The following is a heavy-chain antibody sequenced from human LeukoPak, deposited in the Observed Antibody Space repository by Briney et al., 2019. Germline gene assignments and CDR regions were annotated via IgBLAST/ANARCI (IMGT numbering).Heavy chain of an antibody. Sequence: GGSLRLSCAASGFTFSSYAMSWVRLAPGKGLEWVSVLSGSGDSTYYADSVKGRFTISRDNSKNTLYLQMNSLRAEDTAVYYCAKVMRRSSWYFDYWGQGPLVTVSS. J-gene: IGHJ4*02. D-gene: IGHD6-13*01. CDR2: LSGSGDST. CDR3: AKVMRRSSWYFDY. V-gene: IGHV3-23*01. CDR1: GFTFSSYA.